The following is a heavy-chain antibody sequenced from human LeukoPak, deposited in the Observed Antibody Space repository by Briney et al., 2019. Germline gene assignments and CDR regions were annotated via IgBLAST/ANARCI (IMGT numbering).Heavy chain of an antibody. Sequence: GGSLRLSCAASGFTFSSYSMNWVRQAPGKGLEWVSSISSSSTHLYHADSVKGRFAISRDNAKNSLYLQMNSLRAEDTAVYYCVRDLIVEGTAILGYWGQGTLVTVSS. CDR1: GFTFSSYS. V-gene: IGHV3-21*01. CDR2: ISSSSTHL. CDR3: VRDLIVEGTAILGY. J-gene: IGHJ4*02. D-gene: IGHD1-26*01.